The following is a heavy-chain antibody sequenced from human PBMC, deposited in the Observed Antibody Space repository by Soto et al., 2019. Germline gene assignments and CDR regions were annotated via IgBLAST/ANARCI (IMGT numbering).Heavy chain of an antibody. Sequence: SETLSLTCTVSGGSISSYYWSWIRQPPGKGLEWIGYIYYSGSTNYNPSLKSRVTISVDTSKNQFSLKLSSVTAADTAVYYCARWAEYYDISNARCDPWGQGTLVTVS. D-gene: IGHD3-9*01. CDR3: ARWAEYYDISNARCDP. CDR1: GGSISSYY. V-gene: IGHV4-59*08. J-gene: IGHJ5*02. CDR2: IYYSGST.